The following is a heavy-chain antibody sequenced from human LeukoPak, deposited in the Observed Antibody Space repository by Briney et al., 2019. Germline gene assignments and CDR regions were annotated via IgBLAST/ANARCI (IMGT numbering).Heavy chain of an antibody. CDR1: GGSITSHY. J-gene: IGHJ4*02. CDR3: ASHVTVLGTRGFDY. CDR2: IYYSGST. V-gene: IGHV4-59*11. Sequence: SETLSLTCTVSGGSITSHYWSWIRQPPGRGLEWIGYIYYSGSTNSNSTLKSRVTISLDTSKNHFSLNLRSVTAADTAIYYCASHVTVLGTRGFDYWGQGILVTVSS. D-gene: IGHD6-19*01.